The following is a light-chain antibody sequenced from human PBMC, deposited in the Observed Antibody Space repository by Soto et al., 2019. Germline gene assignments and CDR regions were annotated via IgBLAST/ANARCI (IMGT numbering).Light chain of an antibody. CDR3: PHYYSYPLP. CDR2: AAS. J-gene: IGKJ4*01. V-gene: IGKV1-39*01. Sequence: IQITQNPSSLSASVGDRVTITCRASQSISSYLNWYQQKPGKAPKLLIYAASSLQSGVPSRFSGSGSGTDFTLTISSLQPEDFATYYCPHYYSYPLPFGGGSKV. CDR1: QSISSY.